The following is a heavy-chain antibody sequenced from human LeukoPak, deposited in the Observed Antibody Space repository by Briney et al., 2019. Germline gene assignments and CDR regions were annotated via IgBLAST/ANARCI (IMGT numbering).Heavy chain of an antibody. Sequence: SETLSLTCTVSGGSISSYYWSWIRQPPGKGLEWIGHIYYSGNTNYNPSLRSRVTISVDMSKNQFSLKLSSVTAADTAVYYCARYDFSYMDVWGNGTTVTVSS. CDR3: ARYDFSYMDV. D-gene: IGHD3-3*01. CDR1: GGSISSYY. J-gene: IGHJ6*03. V-gene: IGHV4-59*01. CDR2: IYYSGNT.